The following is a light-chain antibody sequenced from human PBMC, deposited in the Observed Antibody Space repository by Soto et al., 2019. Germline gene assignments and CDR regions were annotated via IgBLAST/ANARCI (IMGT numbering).Light chain of an antibody. V-gene: IGKV1-39*01. CDR2: AAS. CDR3: QQSYSTPRST. CDR1: QSISSY. J-gene: IGKJ5*01. Sequence: IQMAQSPSSLAASVGDRVTIPCRASQSISSYLNWYQQKPGKAPKLLIYAASSLQSGVPSRFSGSGSGTDFTLTISSLQPEDFATYYCQQSYSTPRSTFGQGTRLEIK.